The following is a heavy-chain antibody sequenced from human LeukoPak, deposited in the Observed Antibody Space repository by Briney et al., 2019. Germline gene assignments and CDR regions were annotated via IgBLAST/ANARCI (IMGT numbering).Heavy chain of an antibody. CDR3: ARDAVVRDCSSTSCPPTY. J-gene: IGHJ4*02. CDR1: GFTFSNYA. V-gene: IGHV3-30*04. CDR2: ISYDGTNK. Sequence: GRSLRLSCVAYGFTFSNYAMHWVRQAPGKGLEWVTVISYDGTNKYYADSVKGRFTISRDNSKNTLYLQMNSLRTEDTAVYYCARDAVVRDCSSTSCPPTYWGQGTLVTVSS. D-gene: IGHD2-2*01.